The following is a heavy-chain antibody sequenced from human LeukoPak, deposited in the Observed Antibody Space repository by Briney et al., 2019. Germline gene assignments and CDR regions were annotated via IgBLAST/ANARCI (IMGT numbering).Heavy chain of an antibody. J-gene: IGHJ4*02. V-gene: IGHV3-30*02. CDR3: ATGYNWNDIDY. CDR1: GFSFSNYG. Sequence: GGSLRLSCEASGFSFSNYGFHWVRQAPGKGLEWVTFIRYDGTDIHYADSVKGRFTISRDNSKNTIYLQMNSLTTEDTAVYYCATGYNWNDIDYWSQGTLVTVSS. CDR2: IRYDGTDI. D-gene: IGHD1-1*01.